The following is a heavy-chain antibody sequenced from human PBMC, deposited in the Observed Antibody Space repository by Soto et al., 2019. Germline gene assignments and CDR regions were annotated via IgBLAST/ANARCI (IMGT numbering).Heavy chain of an antibody. J-gene: IGHJ4*02. CDR3: AKALSGGFTY. V-gene: IGHV3-23*01. CDR2: ISGSGDST. D-gene: IGHD2-8*02. CDR1: GFTFSVYA. Sequence: EVRLLESGGGLVQPGGSLRLSCAASGFTFSVYAMSWVRQAPGKGLEWVSGISGSGDSTHYADSVKGRFTVSRDNSKSMLYLQTNSLSAEDTAIYYCAKALSGGFTYWGQGTLVTVSS.